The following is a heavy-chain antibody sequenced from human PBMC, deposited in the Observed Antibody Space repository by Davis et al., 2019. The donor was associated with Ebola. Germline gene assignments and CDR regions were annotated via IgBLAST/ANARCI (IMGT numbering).Heavy chain of an antibody. D-gene: IGHD1-1*01. CDR1: GFTFSSYD. CDR3: ARVQLELPDY. V-gene: IGHV3-21*01. J-gene: IGHJ4*02. CDR2: IDSSGENI. Sequence: PGGSLRLSCAAPGFTFSSYDMNWVRQAPGKGLEWVSSIDSSGENIFYADSLKGRFTVSRDNAKNLLFLQVDGLRVEDTAMYYCARVQLELPDYWGQGTLVSVSS.